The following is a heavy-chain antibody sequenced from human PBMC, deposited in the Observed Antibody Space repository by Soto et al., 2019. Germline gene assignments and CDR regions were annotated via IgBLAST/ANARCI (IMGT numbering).Heavy chain of an antibody. Sequence: PSETLSLTCAVYGGTFSGYYWTWIRQPPGKGLEWIGEINHSGTINFNPSLKSRLTTSLDATKKHFSLKLSSVTNADTAAYYCARADRTLVTSYGLDVWGQGTTVTVSS. CDR3: ARADRTLVTSYGLDV. D-gene: IGHD2-21*02. V-gene: IGHV4-34*01. J-gene: IGHJ6*02. CDR2: INHSGTI. CDR1: GGTFSGYY.